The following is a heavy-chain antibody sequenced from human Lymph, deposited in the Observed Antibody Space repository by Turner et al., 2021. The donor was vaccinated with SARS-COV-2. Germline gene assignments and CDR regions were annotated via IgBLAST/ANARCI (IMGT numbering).Heavy chain of an antibody. Sequence: QVQLVQYGAEVKKPGASVKVSCKVSGYTLPELSMPWVRQAPGKGLELMGGFDPEDAETIYAQKFQGRVTMTEDTSTDTADMELSSLRSEDTAIYYCGTAPAVAYYFHYYYGMDVWGQGTTVTVSS. CDR1: GYTLPELS. CDR2: FDPEDAET. CDR3: GTAPAVAYYFHYYYGMDV. D-gene: IGHD6-19*01. V-gene: IGHV1-24*01. J-gene: IGHJ6*02.